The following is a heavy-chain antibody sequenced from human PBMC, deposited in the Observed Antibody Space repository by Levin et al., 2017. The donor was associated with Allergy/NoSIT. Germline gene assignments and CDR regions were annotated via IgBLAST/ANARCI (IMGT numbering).Heavy chain of an antibody. CDR3: ARGGPPVVVVAATPDAFDI. J-gene: IGHJ3*02. CDR1: GGTFSSYA. Sequence: ASVKVSCKASGGTFSSYAISWVRQAPGQGLEWMGRIIPILGIANYAQKFQGRVTITADKSTSTAYMELSSLRSEDTAVYYCARGGPPVVVVAATPDAFDIWGQGTMVTVSS. CDR2: IIPILGIA. D-gene: IGHD2-15*01. V-gene: IGHV1-69*04.